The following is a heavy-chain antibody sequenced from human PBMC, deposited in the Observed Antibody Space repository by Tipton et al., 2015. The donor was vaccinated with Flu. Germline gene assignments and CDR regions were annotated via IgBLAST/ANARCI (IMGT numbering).Heavy chain of an antibody. D-gene: IGHD3-16*01. CDR2: ILPSDGST. J-gene: IGHJ4*02. V-gene: IGHV1-46*01. CDR3: ARDMRGFDY. Sequence: QVQLVQSGAEVKKPGASVKVSCKASGYSFTNYYIHWVRQAPGQGLERMGVILPSDGSTTYAQKFQGRVTVTRDTSTSTVYVELNSLKSEDTAMYYCARDMRGFDYWGQGAVVTVSS. CDR1: GYSFTNYY.